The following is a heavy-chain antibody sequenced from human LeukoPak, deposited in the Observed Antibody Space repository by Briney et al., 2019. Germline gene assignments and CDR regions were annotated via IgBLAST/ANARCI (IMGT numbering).Heavy chain of an antibody. J-gene: IGHJ5*02. CDR2: IYYSGST. Sequence: PSETLSLTCTVSGDSITGFYFNWIRQPPGKGLEWIGYIYYSGSTYYNPSLKSRVTISVDTSKNQFSLKLSSVTAADTAVYYCARAPGNNWFDPWGQGTLVTVSS. CDR3: ARAPGNNWFDP. CDR1: GDSITGFY. V-gene: IGHV4-30-4*08.